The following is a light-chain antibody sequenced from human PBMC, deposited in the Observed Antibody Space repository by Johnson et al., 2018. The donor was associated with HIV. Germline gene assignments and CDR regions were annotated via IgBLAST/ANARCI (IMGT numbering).Light chain of an antibody. CDR3: GTWDSSLSAGYV. Sequence: QSVLTQPPSVSAAPGQKVTISCSGSSSNIGNNYVSWFQQLPGTAPKLLICENDKRPSGIPDRFSGSKSGTSATLGITGLQTGDEADYYCGTWDSSLSAGYVFGTGTKVTAL. CDR2: END. CDR1: SSNIGNNY. V-gene: IGLV1-51*02. J-gene: IGLJ1*01.